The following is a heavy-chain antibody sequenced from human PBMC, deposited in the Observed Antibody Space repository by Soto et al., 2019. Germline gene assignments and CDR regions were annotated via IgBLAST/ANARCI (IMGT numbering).Heavy chain of an antibody. CDR1: GSTFSSYG. CDR2: IWYDGSNK. J-gene: IGHJ6*02. Sequence: GGSLSLSCAASGSTFSSYGMHWVRQAPGKGLEWVAVIWYDGSNKYYADSVKGRFTISRDNSKNTLYLQMNSLRAEDTAVYYCARDQTITYDFWSVYYLGSKDYYYYGMDVWGQGTTVTVSS. D-gene: IGHD3-3*01. CDR3: ARDQTITYDFWSVYYLGSKDYYYYGMDV. V-gene: IGHV3-33*01.